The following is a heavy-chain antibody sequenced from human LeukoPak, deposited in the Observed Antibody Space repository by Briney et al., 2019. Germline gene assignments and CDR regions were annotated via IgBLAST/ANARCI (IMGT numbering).Heavy chain of an antibody. CDR2: IKQDGSEK. CDR3: ARDAEPYYYDSSGSGY. V-gene: IGHV3-7*01. Sequence: PGGSLRLSCAASGFTVSSYWMNWVRQAPGKGLEWVANIKQDGSEKYYVDSVKGRFTISRDNAKNSLYLQMNTLRAEDTAVYYCARDAEPYYYDSSGSGYWGQGTLDTVSS. J-gene: IGHJ4*02. CDR1: GFTVSSYW. D-gene: IGHD3-22*01.